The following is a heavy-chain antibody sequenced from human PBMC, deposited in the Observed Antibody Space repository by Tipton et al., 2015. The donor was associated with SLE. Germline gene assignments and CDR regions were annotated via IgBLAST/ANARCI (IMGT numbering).Heavy chain of an antibody. CDR3: ARGVAYYYDSGAFDV. CDR2: INYSGST. Sequence: LRLSCTIYGGSFSGYHWSWIRQAPGKGLQWIGEINYSGSTNYNPSLESRVTISIGTSKNQLSLKLSSVTAADTAVYYCARGVAYYYDSGAFDVWGQGTMVTVSS. D-gene: IGHD3-22*01. CDR1: GGSFSGYH. V-gene: IGHV4-34*01. J-gene: IGHJ3*01.